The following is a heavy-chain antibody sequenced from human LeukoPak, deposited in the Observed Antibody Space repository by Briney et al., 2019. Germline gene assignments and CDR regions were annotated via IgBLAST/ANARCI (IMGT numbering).Heavy chain of an antibody. CDR1: GGSISSSSYY. D-gene: IGHD3-10*01. J-gene: IGHJ4*02. V-gene: IGHV4-39*01. CDR3: ARRTRGGSGSRHFDY. Sequence: SETLSLTCTVSGGSISSSSYYWGWIRQPPGKGLEWIGSIYYSGSTYYNPSLKSRVTISVDTSKNQFSLKLSSVTAADTAVYYCARRTRGGSGSRHFDYWGQGTLVTVSS. CDR2: IYYSGST.